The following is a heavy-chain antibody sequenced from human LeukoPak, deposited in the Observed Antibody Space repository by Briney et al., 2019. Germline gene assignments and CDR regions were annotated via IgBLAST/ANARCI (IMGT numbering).Heavy chain of an antibody. J-gene: IGHJ4*02. CDR3: ARGTLYNWNDKYYFDY. Sequence: PGGSLRLSCAASGFTFSSYNMNWVRQAPGKGLEWVSSISSSSYIYYADSVKGRFTISRDNAKNSLYLQMNSLRAEDTAVYYCARGTLYNWNDKYYFDYWGQGTLVTVSS. CDR1: GFTFSSYN. V-gene: IGHV3-21*04. D-gene: IGHD1-20*01. CDR2: ISSSSYI.